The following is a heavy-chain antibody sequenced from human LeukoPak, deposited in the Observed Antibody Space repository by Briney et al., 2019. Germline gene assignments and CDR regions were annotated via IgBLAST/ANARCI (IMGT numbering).Heavy chain of an antibody. CDR3: ARDAVVGASYYFDY. CDR1: GFTFSSYS. Sequence: GGSLRLSCAASGFTFSSYSMNWVRQAPGKGLEWVSYISSSSSTIYYADSVKGRFTISRDNAKNSLYLQMNSLRAEDTAVYYCARDAVVGASYYFDYWGQGTLVTVSS. CDR2: ISSSSSTI. V-gene: IGHV3-48*01. J-gene: IGHJ4*02. D-gene: IGHD1-26*01.